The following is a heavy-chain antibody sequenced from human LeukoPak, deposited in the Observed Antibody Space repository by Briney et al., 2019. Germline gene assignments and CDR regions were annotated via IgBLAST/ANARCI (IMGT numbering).Heavy chain of an antibody. D-gene: IGHD3-10*01. Sequence: SETLSLTCTVSGGSISSNSYYWGWIRQPPGKGLEWIGSIYYSGSTYYNPSLKSRVTIYVDTSKNQFSLKLSSVTAGDTAVYYCARDSGYYGSGGVFDYWGQGTLVTVSS. CDR2: IYYSGST. V-gene: IGHV4-39*02. J-gene: IGHJ4*02. CDR3: ARDSGYYGSGGVFDY. CDR1: GGSISSNSYY.